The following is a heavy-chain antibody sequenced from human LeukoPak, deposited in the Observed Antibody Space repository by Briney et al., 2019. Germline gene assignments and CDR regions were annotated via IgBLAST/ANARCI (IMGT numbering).Heavy chain of an antibody. D-gene: IGHD3-22*01. CDR2: ISGSGGST. CDR1: GFTFSSYA. V-gene: IGHV3-23*01. Sequence: GSLRLSCAASGFTFSSYAMSWVRQAPGKGLEWVSAISGSGGSTYYADSVKGRFTISRDNSKNTLYLQMNSLRAEDTAVYYCCTFLYYYDSSGYFDYWGQGTLVTVSS. CDR3: CTFLYYYDSSGYFDY. J-gene: IGHJ4*02.